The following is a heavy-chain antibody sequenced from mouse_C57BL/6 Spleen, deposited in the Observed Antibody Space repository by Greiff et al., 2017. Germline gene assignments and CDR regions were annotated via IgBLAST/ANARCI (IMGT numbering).Heavy chain of an antibody. CDR1: GFSLSTFGLG. CDR2: IWWDDDK. CDR3: ARIAPPVVANFAMDY. V-gene: IGHV8-8*01. D-gene: IGHD1-1*01. J-gene: IGHJ4*01. Sequence: QVTLKVSGPGLLQPSQTLSLTCSFSGFSLSTFGLGVGWIRQPTGKGLEWLAQIWWDDDKYYNPALKSRLCISKDTYKNQVFLKIANVDTADTSTYYCARIAPPVVANFAMDYWGQGTSVTVSS.